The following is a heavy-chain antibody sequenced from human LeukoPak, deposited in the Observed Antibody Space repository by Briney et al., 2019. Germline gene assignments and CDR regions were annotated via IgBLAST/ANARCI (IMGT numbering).Heavy chain of an antibody. V-gene: IGHV4-30-4*08. J-gene: IGHJ5*02. CDR1: GGSITSGDYY. CDR3: ARTDAISPLDP. CDR2: IYSRGST. D-gene: IGHD2-2*01. Sequence: SQTLSLTCTVSGGSITSGDYYWSWIRQPPGKGLEWIGYIYSRGSTLYTPSLKSRVTLSLDTSRNQFYLKLNSVTAADTAVYYCARTDAISPLDPWGQGTLVTVSS.